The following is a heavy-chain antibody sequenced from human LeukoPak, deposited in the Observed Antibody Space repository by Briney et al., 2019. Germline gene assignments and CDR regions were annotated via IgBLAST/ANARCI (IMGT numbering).Heavy chain of an antibody. D-gene: IGHD4-17*01. CDR1: GGSISSGSYY. CDR2: IYTSGST. V-gene: IGHV4-61*02. Sequence: PSETLSLTCTVSGGSISSGSYYWSWIRQPAGKGLEWIGRIYTSGSTNYNPSLKSRVNISVDTSKNQFSLKLSSVTAADTAVYYCASLAYGDYGKDYWGQGTLVTVSS. J-gene: IGHJ4*02. CDR3: ASLAYGDYGKDY.